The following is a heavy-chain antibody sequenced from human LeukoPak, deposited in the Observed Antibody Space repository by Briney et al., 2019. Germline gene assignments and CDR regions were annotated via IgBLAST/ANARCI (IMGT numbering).Heavy chain of an antibody. D-gene: IGHD1-26*01. CDR1: GFTFTKYA. Sequence: GGSLRLSCAASGFTFTKYAMSWVRQAPGEGREWLSSISSSGETYYADSVRGRFTISRDNSKNTLYLQMNRLRAEDTAVYYCAKDAVGGTAYYFDCWGQGTLVSVSS. CDR2: ISSSGET. V-gene: IGHV3-23*01. CDR3: AKDAVGGTAYYFDC. J-gene: IGHJ4*02.